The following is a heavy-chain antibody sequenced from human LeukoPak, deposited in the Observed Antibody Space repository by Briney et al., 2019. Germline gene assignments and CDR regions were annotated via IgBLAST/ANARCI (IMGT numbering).Heavy chain of an antibody. Sequence: PSETLSLTCTVSGGSISSGSYYWSWIRQPAGKGLEWIGRIYTSGSTNYNPSLKSRVTISVDTSKNQFSLKLSSVTAADTAVYYCATTSSEYYDILSFDYWGQGTLVTVSS. CDR3: ATTSSEYYDILSFDY. CDR1: GGSISSGSYY. V-gene: IGHV4-61*02. CDR2: IYTSGST. J-gene: IGHJ4*02. D-gene: IGHD3-9*01.